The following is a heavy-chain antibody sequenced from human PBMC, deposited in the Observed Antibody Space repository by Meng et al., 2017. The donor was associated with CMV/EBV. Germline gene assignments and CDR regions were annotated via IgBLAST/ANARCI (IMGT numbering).Heavy chain of an antibody. V-gene: IGHV4-4*07. CDR2: IYTSGSP. CDR1: GGSIWSYS. D-gene: IGHD2-15*01. J-gene: IGHJ5*02. CDR3: ARSMVVAGDWFDP. Sequence: SGPGLVTPPGPLSPTGSVSGGSIWSYSWSWIRQPAGKGLEWIGRIYTSGSPTYNPSPKSRVTMSVDTSKNQFSLKLSSVTAADTAVYYCARSMVVAGDWFDPWGQGTLVTVSS.